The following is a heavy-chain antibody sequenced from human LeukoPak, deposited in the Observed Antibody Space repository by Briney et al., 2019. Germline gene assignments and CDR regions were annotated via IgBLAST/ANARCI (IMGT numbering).Heavy chain of an antibody. D-gene: IGHD3-22*01. J-gene: IGHJ4*02. Sequence: SETLSLTCGVSGDSSSSGSFAWSWIRQPPGKGLEWIGYIYRSGTTHYNPSLKSRVTISADRSKNQFSLRLSSKTAADTAVYYCARANYYYDSSGYYYNYYFDFWGQGALVTVSS. V-gene: IGHV4-30-2*01. CDR3: ARANYYYDSSGYYYNYYFDF. CDR2: IYRSGTT. CDR1: GDSSSSGSFA.